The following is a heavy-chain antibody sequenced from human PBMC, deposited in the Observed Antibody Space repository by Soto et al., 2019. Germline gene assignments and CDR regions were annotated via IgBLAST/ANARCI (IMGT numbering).Heavy chain of an antibody. Sequence: LRLSCAASDFAFGSHTMAWVRQAPGKGLEWVSSISSATTYILYVDSVRVRFTISRDNAKKSLFLQMDSLTADDTAVYFGARKILPGDHPGPFDRCDRRTMGTV. CDR2: ISSATTYI. J-gene: IGHJ3*01. CDR3: ARKILPGDHPGPFDR. CDR1: DFAFGSHT. D-gene: IGHD7-27*01. V-gene: IGHV3-21*01.